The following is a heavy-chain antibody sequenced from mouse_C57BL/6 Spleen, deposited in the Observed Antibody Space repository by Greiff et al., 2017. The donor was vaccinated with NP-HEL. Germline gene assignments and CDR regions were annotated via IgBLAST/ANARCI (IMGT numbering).Heavy chain of an antibody. CDR2: ISSGSSTI. Sequence: VQVVESGGGLVKPGGSLKLSCAASGFTFSDYGMHWVRQAPEKGLEWVAYISSGSSTIYYADTVKGRFTISRDNAKNTLFLQMTSLRSEDTAMYYCARPYYDYDAWFAYWGQGTLVTVSA. J-gene: IGHJ3*01. V-gene: IGHV5-17*01. D-gene: IGHD2-4*01. CDR3: ARPYYDYDAWFAY. CDR1: GFTFSDYG.